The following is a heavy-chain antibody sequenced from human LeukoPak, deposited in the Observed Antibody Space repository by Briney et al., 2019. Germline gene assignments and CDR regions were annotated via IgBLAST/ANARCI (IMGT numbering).Heavy chain of an antibody. J-gene: IGHJ4*02. V-gene: IGHV4-59*01. Sequence: SETLSLTCTVSGGSISSYYWSWLRQPPGKGLEWIGYIYYSGSTNYNPSLKSRVTISVDTSKNQFSLKLSSVTAADTAVYYCARDGYSSGVWGQGTLVTVSS. D-gene: IGHD6-19*01. CDR3: ARDGYSSGV. CDR1: GGSISSYY. CDR2: IYYSGST.